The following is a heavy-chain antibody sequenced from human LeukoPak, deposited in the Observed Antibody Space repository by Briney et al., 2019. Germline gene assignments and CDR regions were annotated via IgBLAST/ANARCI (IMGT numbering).Heavy chain of an antibody. J-gene: IGHJ4*02. D-gene: IGHD5-18*01. V-gene: IGHV5-51*01. CDR2: IYPGDSDT. CDR1: GYSFTSYW. Sequence: GESLKISCKGSGYSFTSYWIGWVRQMPGKGLEWMWIIYPGDSDTRYSPSFQGQVTISADKSISTAYLQWSSLKASDTAMYYCARLGGYSYGTTWGLDYWGQGTLVTVSS. CDR3: ARLGGYSYGTTWGLDY.